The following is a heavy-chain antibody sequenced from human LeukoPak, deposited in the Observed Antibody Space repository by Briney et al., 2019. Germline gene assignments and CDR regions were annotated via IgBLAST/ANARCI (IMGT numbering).Heavy chain of an antibody. Sequence: GGSLRLSCAVSGFTISSHGMHWVRQAPGKGPEWVAMIAYHGNTEYYGDSVKGRFTISRDNSKNTLYLQMDSLRAEDTAVYHCAKDWGSGGWYNYFDPWGQGTLITVSS. J-gene: IGHJ5*02. V-gene: IGHV3-30*18. CDR1: GFTISSHG. CDR2: IAYHGNTE. CDR3: AKDWGSGGWYNYFDP. D-gene: IGHD6-19*01.